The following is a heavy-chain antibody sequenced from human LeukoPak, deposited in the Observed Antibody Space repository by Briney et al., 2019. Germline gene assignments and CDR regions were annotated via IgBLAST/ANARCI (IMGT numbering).Heavy chain of an antibody. CDR1: GGSISSSSYY. D-gene: IGHD3-10*01. J-gene: IGHJ5*02. CDR2: IYYSGST. CDR3: ARLSTRYYYGSGRRDNWFDP. Sequence: PSETLSLTCTVSGGSISSSSYYWGWIRQPPGKGLEWIGSIYYSGSTYYNPSLKSRVTISVDTSKNQFSLKLSSVTAADTAVYYCARLSTRYYYGSGRRDNWFDPWGQGTLVTVSS. V-gene: IGHV4-39*01.